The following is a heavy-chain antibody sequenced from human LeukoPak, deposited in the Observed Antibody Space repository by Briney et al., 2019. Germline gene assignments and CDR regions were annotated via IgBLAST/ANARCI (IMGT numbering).Heavy chain of an antibody. Sequence: GGSLRLSCAASGFTFSSYSMNWVRQAPGKGLEWVSSISSSSSYIYYADSVKGRFTISRDNAKNSLYLQMNSLRAEDTAVYYCARVETVGNELYYYYYMDVWGKGTTVTVSS. CDR2: ISSSSSYI. J-gene: IGHJ6*03. V-gene: IGHV3-21*01. CDR3: ARVETVGNELYYYYYMDV. D-gene: IGHD4-23*01. CDR1: GFTFSSYS.